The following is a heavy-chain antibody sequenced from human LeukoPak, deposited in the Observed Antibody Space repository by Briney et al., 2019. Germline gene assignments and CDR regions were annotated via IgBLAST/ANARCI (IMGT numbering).Heavy chain of an antibody. Sequence: SETLSLTCAVSGGSFSGYYWSWIRQPPGKGLEWIGEINHSGSTNYIPSLKSRVTISVDTSKNQFSLKLSSVTAADTAVYYCASFYYDILTGYNWFDPWGQGTLVTVSS. CDR2: INHSGST. CDR3: ASFYYDILTGYNWFDP. J-gene: IGHJ5*02. V-gene: IGHV4-34*01. CDR1: GGSFSGYY. D-gene: IGHD3-9*01.